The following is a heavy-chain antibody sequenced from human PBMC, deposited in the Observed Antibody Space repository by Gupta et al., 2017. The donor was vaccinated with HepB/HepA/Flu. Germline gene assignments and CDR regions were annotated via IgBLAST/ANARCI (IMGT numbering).Heavy chain of an antibody. Sequence: QVQLVQSGAEVKKTGASVKVSCKASGYSFTGNFLNWVRQAPGQGLEWMGRINPNSGSTNYAQKFQGRVTMTRDTSITTLYMEVNRLRSDDTAVYYCARERNYDYDSSGYSPSRYLDSWGQGTLVTVSS. D-gene: IGHD3-22*01. J-gene: IGHJ4*02. CDR2: INPNSGST. V-gene: IGHV1-2*02. CDR3: ARERNYDYDSSGYSPSRYLDS. CDR1: GYSFTGNF.